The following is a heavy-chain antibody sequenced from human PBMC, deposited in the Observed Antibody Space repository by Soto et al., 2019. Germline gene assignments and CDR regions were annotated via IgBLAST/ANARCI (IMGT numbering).Heavy chain of an antibody. V-gene: IGHV4-31*03. CDR2: IFYSGTT. J-gene: IGHJ5*02. Sequence: QVQLQESGPGLVKPSQTLSLTCTVSGGSISSGGYYWSWIRQHPGKGLEWIGYIFYSGTTYYNPSLXSXLTISVDTSKNQFSLKLNSVTDADTAVYYCARSVDPWGQGTLVTVSS. CDR1: GGSISSGGYY. CDR3: ARSVDP.